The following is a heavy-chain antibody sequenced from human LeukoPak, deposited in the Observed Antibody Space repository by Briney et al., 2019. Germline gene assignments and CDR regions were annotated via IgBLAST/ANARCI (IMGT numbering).Heavy chain of an antibody. J-gene: IGHJ3*02. CDR1: GYTFTSYG. V-gene: IGHV1-18*01. Sequence: ASVKVSRKASGYTFTSYGISWVRQAPGQGLEWMGWISAYNGNTNYAQKLQGRVTMTTDTSTSTAYMELRSLRSDDTAVYYCARHTYYDILTGYGGAFDIWGQGTMVTVSS. D-gene: IGHD3-9*01. CDR2: ISAYNGNT. CDR3: ARHTYYDILTGYGGAFDI.